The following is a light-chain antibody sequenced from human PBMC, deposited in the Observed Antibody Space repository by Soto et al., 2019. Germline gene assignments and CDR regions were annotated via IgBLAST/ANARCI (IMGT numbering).Light chain of an antibody. J-gene: IGKJ2*01. CDR1: QSISSY. V-gene: IGKV1-39*01. CDR2: AAS. Sequence: DIQMTQSPSSLSASVGDRVTITCRASQSISSYLNWYQQKPGKAPQLLIYAASSLQSGVPSRFSGSGSGTDFTLTISSLQPEDFATYYCQQSYSTPQTFGQGKKRAIQ. CDR3: QQSYSTPQT.